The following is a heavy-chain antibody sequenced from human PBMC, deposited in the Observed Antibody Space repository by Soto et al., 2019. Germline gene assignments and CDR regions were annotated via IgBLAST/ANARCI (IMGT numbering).Heavy chain of an antibody. J-gene: IGHJ5*02. CDR3: ARQASYWHGGGGWFDP. V-gene: IGHV3-13*01. CDR1: GFTFSAYD. CDR2: IGTLHDA. Sequence: EVQLVESGGGLVQPGGSLRLSCAASGFTFSAYDMHWVRQAPGKGLEWVSAIGTLHDANYPDSVRGRFTISRENAKNSLYLQRNSLRAGDTAVYFCARQASYWHGGGGWFDPWGQGTLVTVSS. D-gene: IGHD2-8*02.